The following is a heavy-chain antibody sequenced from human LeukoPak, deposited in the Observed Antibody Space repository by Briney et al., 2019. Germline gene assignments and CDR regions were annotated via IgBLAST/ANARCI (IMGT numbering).Heavy chain of an antibody. Sequence: SETLSLTCTVSGGSISSYYWSWIRQPPGKGLEWLGYIYYSGSTSYNPSLKSRVTISVDTSKNQFSLKLSSVTAADTAVYYCARVGSRFGANWFDPWGQGTLVTVSS. CDR3: ARVGSRFGANWFDP. CDR1: GGSISSYY. D-gene: IGHD3-10*01. V-gene: IGHV4-59*01. CDR2: IYYSGST. J-gene: IGHJ5*02.